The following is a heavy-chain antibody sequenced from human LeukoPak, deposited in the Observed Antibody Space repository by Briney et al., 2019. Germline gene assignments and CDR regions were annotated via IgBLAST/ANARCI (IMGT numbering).Heavy chain of an antibody. CDR1: GFTFSTYG. D-gene: IGHD3-10*01. Sequence: PGGSLRLSCAASGFTFSTYGMHWVRQAPGKGLEWVAVIWYDGSTKYYADSVKGRFTVSRENSKNTLYLQMNSLRAEDTAVYYCARDPERPQLWPEGAFDIWGQGTMVTVSS. J-gene: IGHJ3*02. CDR3: ARDPERPQLWPEGAFDI. V-gene: IGHV3-33*01. CDR2: IWYDGSTK.